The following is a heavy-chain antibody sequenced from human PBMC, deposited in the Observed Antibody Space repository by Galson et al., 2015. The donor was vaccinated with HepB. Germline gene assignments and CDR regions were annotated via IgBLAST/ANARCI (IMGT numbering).Heavy chain of an antibody. J-gene: IGHJ5*02. CDR1: GYTFTSYA. CDR2: INAGNGNT. CDR3: AREGFYSSSWRPNWFDP. D-gene: IGHD6-13*01. Sequence: SVKVSCKASGYTFTSYAMHWVRQAPGQRLEWMGWINAGNGNTKYSQKFQGRVTITRDTSGSTAYMELSSLRSEDTAVYYCAREGFYSSSWRPNWFDPWGQGTLVTVSS. V-gene: IGHV1-3*01.